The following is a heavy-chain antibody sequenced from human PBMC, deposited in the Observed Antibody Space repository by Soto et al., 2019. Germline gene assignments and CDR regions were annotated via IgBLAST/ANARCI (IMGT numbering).Heavy chain of an antibody. J-gene: IGHJ4*02. CDR2: IYYSGST. D-gene: IGHD1-26*01. V-gene: IGHV4-31*03. CDR3: ARGSGRSTNDY. CDR1: GGSISSGGYY. Sequence: QVQLQESGPGLVKPSQTLSLTCTVSGGSISSGGYYWSWIRQHPGKGLEWIGYIYYSGSTYYNPSLKRRVTVSVDPSKHQFSLKLSSVTAADTAVYYCARGSGRSTNDYWGQGTLVTVSS.